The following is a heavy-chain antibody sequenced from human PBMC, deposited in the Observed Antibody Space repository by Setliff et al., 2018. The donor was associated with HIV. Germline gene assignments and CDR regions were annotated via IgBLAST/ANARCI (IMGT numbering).Heavy chain of an antibody. CDR2: YIPTLHVT. Sequence: SVKVSCKASAGASNTHALNWVRQAPGQGLEWIGGYIPTLHVTRYAENIERARVTISADTSVGAIYLDLRGLRMEDTAVYYCARGGTYFELLFPPSYYMDLWGAGTSVTVSS. D-gene: IGHD3-9*01. V-gene: IGHV1-69*10. CDR3: ARGGTYFELLFPPSYYMDL. CDR1: AGASNTHA. J-gene: IGHJ6*03.